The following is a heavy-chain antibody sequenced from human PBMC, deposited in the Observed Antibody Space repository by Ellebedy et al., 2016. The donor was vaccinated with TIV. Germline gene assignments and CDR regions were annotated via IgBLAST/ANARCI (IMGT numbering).Heavy chain of an antibody. CDR3: ARSGSYYGRFDY. D-gene: IGHD1-26*01. J-gene: IGHJ4*02. CDR2: INWNGGST. V-gene: IGHV3-20*04. Sequence: GESLKISXAASGFTFDDYGMSWVRQAPGKGLEWVSDINWNGGSTGYADSVKGRFTISRDNAKNSLYLQMDGLRAEDTALYYCARSGSYYGRFDYWGQGTLVTVSS. CDR1: GFTFDDYG.